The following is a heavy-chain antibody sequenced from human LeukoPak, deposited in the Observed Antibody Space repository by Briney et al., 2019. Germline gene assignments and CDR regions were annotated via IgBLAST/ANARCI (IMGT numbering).Heavy chain of an antibody. CDR3: ARNLVPYYYGSGSYLEGFDP. V-gene: IGHV3-21*01. CDR1: GFTFSSYS. D-gene: IGHD3-10*01. J-gene: IGHJ5*02. Sequence: PGGSLRLSCAASGFTFSSYSMNWVRQAPGKGLEWVASISSSSSYIYYADSVKGRFTISRDNAKNSLYLQMNSLRAEDTAVYYCARNLVPYYYGSGSYLEGFDPWGQGTLVTVSS. CDR2: ISSSSSYI.